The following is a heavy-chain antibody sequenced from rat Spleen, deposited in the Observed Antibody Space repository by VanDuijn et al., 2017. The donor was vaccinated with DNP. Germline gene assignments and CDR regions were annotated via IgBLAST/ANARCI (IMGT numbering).Heavy chain of an antibody. J-gene: IGHJ4*01. CDR3: TRATRPSALDA. CDR2: IWTDGST. V-gene: IGHV2-43*01. CDR1: GFSLTSYH. D-gene: IGHD1-4*01. Sequence: QVQLKESGPGLVQPSQTLSLACTVSGFSLTSYHIHWVRQPSGKGLEWMGVIWTDGSTESNSALKSRLSVSRDTSKNQVFLKMNSLQTDDTGTYYCTRATRPSALDAWGQGTSVTVSS.